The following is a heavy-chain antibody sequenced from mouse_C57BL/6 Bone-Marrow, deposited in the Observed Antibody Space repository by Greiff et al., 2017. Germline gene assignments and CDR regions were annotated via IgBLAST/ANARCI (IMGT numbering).Heavy chain of an antibody. CDR3: TTWGGSSLGYAMDY. CDR2: IDPENGDT. CDR1: GFNIKDDY. Sequence: EVQLKESGAELVRPGASVKLSCTASGFNIKDDYMHWVKQRPEQGLEWIGWIDPENGDTEYASKFQGKATITADTSSNTAYLQLSSLTSEDTAVYYCTTWGGSSLGYAMDYWGQGTSVTVSS. D-gene: IGHD1-1*01. J-gene: IGHJ4*01. V-gene: IGHV14-4*01.